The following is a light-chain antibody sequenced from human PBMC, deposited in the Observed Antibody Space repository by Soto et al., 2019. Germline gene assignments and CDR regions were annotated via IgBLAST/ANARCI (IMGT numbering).Light chain of an antibody. Sequence: QSVLTQPPSASGTPGQRVTISCSGSSSNIGSNYVYWYQQLPGTAPKLLIYRNNQRPSGVPDRFSGSKSGTSASLAISGLRSEDEDDYYCAAWDDSLSAVVFGGWTKVTVL. CDR2: RNN. CDR1: SSNIGSNY. V-gene: IGLV1-47*01. CDR3: AAWDDSLSAVV. J-gene: IGLJ2*01.